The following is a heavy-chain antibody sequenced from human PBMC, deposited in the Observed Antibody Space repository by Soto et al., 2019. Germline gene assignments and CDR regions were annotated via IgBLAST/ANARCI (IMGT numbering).Heavy chain of an antibody. V-gene: IGHV3-13*04. CDR3: ARDYGSGSSNWYFDL. CDR1: GFTFSSYD. D-gene: IGHD3-10*01. Sequence: EVPLVESGGGLVQPGGSLRLSCAASGFTFSSYDMHWVRQATGKGLEWVSAIGTAGDTYYPGSVKGRFTISRENAKNSLYLQMNSLRAGDTAVYYCARDYGSGSSNWYFDLWGRGTLVTVSS. CDR2: IGTAGDT. J-gene: IGHJ2*01.